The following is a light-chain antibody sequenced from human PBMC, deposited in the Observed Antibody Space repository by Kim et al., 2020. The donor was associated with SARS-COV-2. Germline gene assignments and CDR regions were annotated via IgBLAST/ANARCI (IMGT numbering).Light chain of an antibody. Sequence: ASVKLTCTLNSGHSSYAIAWHQQQTEKGPRYLMKINSDGSHTKGDGIPDRFSGSSSGAERYLTIASLQSEDAADYYCQAWGTGIPVFGGGTQLTVL. J-gene: IGLJ7*01. CDR1: SGHSSYA. CDR3: QAWGTGIPV. V-gene: IGLV4-69*02. CDR2: INSDGSH.